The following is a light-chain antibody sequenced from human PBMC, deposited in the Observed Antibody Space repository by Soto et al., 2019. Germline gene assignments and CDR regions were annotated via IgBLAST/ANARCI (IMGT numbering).Light chain of an antibody. J-gene: IGLJ1*01. CDR3: CSYAGSYTFV. V-gene: IGLV2-11*01. CDR2: DVS. CDR1: SSDVGDYNY. Sequence: QSALAHPRSVSGSPGQSVTISCTGTSSDVGDYNYVSWYQQHPGKAPKLMIYDVSKRPSGVPDRFSGSKSGNTASLTISGLQAEDEADYYCCSYAGSYTFVFGAGTKVTVL.